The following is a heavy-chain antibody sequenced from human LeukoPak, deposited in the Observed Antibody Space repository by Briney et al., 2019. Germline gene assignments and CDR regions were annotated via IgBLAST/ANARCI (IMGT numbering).Heavy chain of an antibody. CDR2: IWYDGSNK. V-gene: IGHV3-30*02. J-gene: IGHJ3*02. CDR1: GITFRSYG. Sequence: GGSLRLSCAASGITFRSYGMHWVRQAPGKGLEWVAFIWYDGSNKYYADSVKGRFTISRDNSRNTLFLQMNSLRAEDTAVYYCAKDTGPDRALELFDIWGQGTMVTVSS. D-gene: IGHD1-14*01. CDR3: AKDTGPDRALELFDI.